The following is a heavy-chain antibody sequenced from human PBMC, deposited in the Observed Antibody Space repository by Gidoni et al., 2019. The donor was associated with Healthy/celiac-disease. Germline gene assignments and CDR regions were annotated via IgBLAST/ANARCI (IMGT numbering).Heavy chain of an antibody. CDR2: IYYSGST. CDR1: GGSISSGGYY. J-gene: IGHJ4*02. CDR3: ARYDSSRYFDY. D-gene: IGHD3-22*01. V-gene: IGHV4-31*03. Sequence: QVQLQESGPGLVTPSQPLSLTCTVSGGSISSGGYYWSWIRQHPGKGLEWIGYIYYSGSTYYNPSLKSRVTISVDTSKNQFSLKLSSVTAADTAVYYCARYDSSRYFDYWGQGTLVTVSS.